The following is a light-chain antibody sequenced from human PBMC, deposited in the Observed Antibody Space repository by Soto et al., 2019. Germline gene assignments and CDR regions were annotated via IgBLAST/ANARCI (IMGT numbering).Light chain of an antibody. CDR2: AS. J-gene: IGKJ1*01. V-gene: IGKV1-17*03. CDR3: LHYHSYHRT. Sequence: DIQMTQFPSAMSASVGDRVTITCRASQDIRDYLAWFQHKPGNVPKRLIYASTLQSGVPSRFRGSGSGTEFTLTITGLQPEDFATYYCLHYHSYHRTFGRGTKVEIK. CDR1: QDIRDY.